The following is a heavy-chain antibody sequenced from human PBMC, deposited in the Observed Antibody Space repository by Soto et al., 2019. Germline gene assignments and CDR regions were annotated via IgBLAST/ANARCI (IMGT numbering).Heavy chain of an antibody. V-gene: IGHV3-23*01. D-gene: IGHD2-15*01. CDR2: ISGSGGSI. J-gene: IGHJ4*02. Sequence: ELQLLESGGGLVQPGGSLRLSCAASGFTFSSYTMSWVRQAPGKGLEWVSGISGSGGSIYYADSVKGRFTISRDNSKNTVYLQTNSLRAEDADVYYCARGGVVGALPGYWGQGTLVIVSS. CDR3: ARGGVVGALPGY. CDR1: GFTFSSYT.